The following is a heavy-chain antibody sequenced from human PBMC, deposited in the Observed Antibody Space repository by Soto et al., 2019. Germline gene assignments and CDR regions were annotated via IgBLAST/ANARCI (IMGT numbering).Heavy chain of an antibody. CDR1: GFTFSSYA. D-gene: IGHD4-17*01. V-gene: IGHV3-30-3*01. Sequence: QVQLVESGGGVVQPGRSLRLSCAASGFTFSSYAMHWGRQAPGKGLEWVAVISYDGSNKYYADSVKGRFTISRDNSKNTLYLQMNSLRAEDTAVYYCARSTVTSDYYGMDVWGQGTTVTVSS. CDR3: ARSTVTSDYYGMDV. CDR2: ISYDGSNK. J-gene: IGHJ6*02.